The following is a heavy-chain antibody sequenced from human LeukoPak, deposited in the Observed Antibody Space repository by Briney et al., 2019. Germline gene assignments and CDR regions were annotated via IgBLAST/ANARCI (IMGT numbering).Heavy chain of an antibody. CDR3: ARDRELMVYPPRFILAPGTATSSGYYYYGMDV. CDR2: INPSGGST. V-gene: IGHV1-46*01. CDR1: GYTFTSDY. Sequence: ASVKVSCKASGYTFTSDYMHWVRQAPGQGLEWMGIINPSGGSTSYAQKFQGRVTMTRDTSTSTVYMELSSLRSEDTAVYYCARDRELMVYPPRFILAPGTATSSGYYYYGMDVWGQGTTVTVSS. J-gene: IGHJ6*02. D-gene: IGHD2-8*01.